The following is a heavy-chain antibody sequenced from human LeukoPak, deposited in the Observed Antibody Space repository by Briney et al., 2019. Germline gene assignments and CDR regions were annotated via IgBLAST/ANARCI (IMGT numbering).Heavy chain of an antibody. J-gene: IGHJ3*02. V-gene: IGHV3-30*04. CDR1: GFTLKIYP. CDR3: AREGVQTTVDAFDI. Sequence: SGGSLRLSCAASGFTLKIYPMHWVRQAPGKGLEWLSVISRDGSDKNNADSVKGRFIISRDNSKNTVYLQLNSLRPEDTAMYYCAREGVQTTVDAFDIWGLGTMVIVSS. D-gene: IGHD4-17*01. CDR2: ISRDGSDK.